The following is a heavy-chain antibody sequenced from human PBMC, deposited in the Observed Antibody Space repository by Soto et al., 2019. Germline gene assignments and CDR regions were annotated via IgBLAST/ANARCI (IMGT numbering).Heavy chain of an antibody. D-gene: IGHD3-3*01. CDR1: ADSMTSHY. J-gene: IGHJ4*02. V-gene: IGHV4-4*07. Sequence: SETLSLTCIVSADSMTSHYWSWIRQPAGKGLEWIGRVYTAGNTNYNPSLTGRVTMSIDTSKKQFSLRMTSLTAADTAVYFCARVFDYWSGFYVYWGQGILVTVSS. CDR2: VYTAGNT. CDR3: ARVFDYWSGFYVY.